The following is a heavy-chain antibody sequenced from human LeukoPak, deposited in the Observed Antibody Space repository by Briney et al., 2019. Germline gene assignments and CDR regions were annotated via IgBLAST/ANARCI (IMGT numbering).Heavy chain of an antibody. CDR2: INPNTGGA. J-gene: IGHJ4*02. CDR3: ARGPYCSGGSCYSDY. CDR1: GYTFIAYY. Sequence: ASVKVSCTASGYTFIAYYIHWVRQAPGQGLEWMGWINPNTGGANYAREFKGRVTLTRDTSSTTAYMELSRLRPDDTAMYYCARGPYCSGGSCYSDYWGQGTLVTVSS. D-gene: IGHD2-15*01. V-gene: IGHV1-2*02.